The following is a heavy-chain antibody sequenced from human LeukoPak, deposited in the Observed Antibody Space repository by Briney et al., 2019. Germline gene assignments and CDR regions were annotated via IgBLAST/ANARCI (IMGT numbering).Heavy chain of an antibody. V-gene: IGHV4-59*01. CDR3: ARGYDFWSGLFDY. CDR2: IYYSGST. J-gene: IGHJ4*02. CDR1: GGSISSYY. Sequence: PSETLSLTCSVSGGSISSYYWSWLRQPPGKGLEGVGYIYYSGSTNYNPSLKSRVTISVDTSKNQFSLKLSSVTAADTAVYYCARGYDFWSGLFDYWGQGTLVTVSS. D-gene: IGHD3-3*01.